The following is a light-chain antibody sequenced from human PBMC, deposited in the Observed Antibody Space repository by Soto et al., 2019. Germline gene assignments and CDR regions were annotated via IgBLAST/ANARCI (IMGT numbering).Light chain of an antibody. CDR3: QQHESYPRT. V-gene: IGKV1-5*03. Sequence: DLQMTQSPSTLSASVDDRVTITCRASQNIHTWLAWYQHKPGKAPSLLIYAASSLESGVPSRFSGSGSGTKFTLTISSLQPDDFATYYCQQHESYPRTFGQGTKVEMK. J-gene: IGKJ1*01. CDR1: QNIHTW. CDR2: AAS.